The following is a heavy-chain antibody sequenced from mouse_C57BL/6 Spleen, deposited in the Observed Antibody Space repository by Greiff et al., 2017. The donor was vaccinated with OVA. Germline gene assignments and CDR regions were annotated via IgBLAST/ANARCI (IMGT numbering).Heavy chain of an antibody. CDR1: GYTFTSYW. Sequence: QVQLQQPGAELVKPGASVKVSCKASGYTFTSYWMHWVKQRPGQGLEWIGRIHPSDGDTNYNQKFKGKATLTVDKSSSTAYMQLSSLTSEDSAVYYCAPVDTGNYFDYWGQGTTLTVSS. J-gene: IGHJ2*01. CDR2: IHPSDGDT. D-gene: IGHD1-1*01. V-gene: IGHV1-74*01. CDR3: APVDTGNYFDY.